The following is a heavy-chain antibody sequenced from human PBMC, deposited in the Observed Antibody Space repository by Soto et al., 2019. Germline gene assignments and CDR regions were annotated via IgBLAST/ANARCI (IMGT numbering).Heavy chain of an antibody. D-gene: IGHD3-10*01. CDR2: IYYSGST. V-gene: IGHV4-31*02. CDR3: ARTDGSGGDV. J-gene: IGHJ6*02. Sequence: SSETLSLTXTVSGGSISSGGYYWSWIRQHPGKGLEWIGYIYYSGSTYYNPSLKSRVTISVDTSKNQFSLKLSSVTAADTAVYYCARTDGSGGDVWGQGTTVTVSS. CDR1: GGSISSGGYY.